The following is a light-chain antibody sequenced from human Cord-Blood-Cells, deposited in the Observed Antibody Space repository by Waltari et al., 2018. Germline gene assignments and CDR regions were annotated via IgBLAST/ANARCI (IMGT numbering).Light chain of an antibody. CDR2: EVS. CDR1: RRDVGCSNR. J-gene: IGLJ1*01. V-gene: IGLV2-18*02. Sequence: QSALTQPPSVSGSPGQSVNIHCTGTRRDVGCSNRFSRYQQPPGTAPKLMIYEVSNRPSGVPDCFSGSKSGNTASLTISGLQAEDEADYYCSSYTSSSTFPYVFGTGTKVTVL. CDR3: SSYTSSSTFPYV.